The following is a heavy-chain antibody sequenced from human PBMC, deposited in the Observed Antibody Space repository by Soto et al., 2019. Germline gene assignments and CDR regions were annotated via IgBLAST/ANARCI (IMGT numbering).Heavy chain of an antibody. CDR3: ARGTPRGYSYGYMRDY. Sequence: SSETLYLTCAVYGGTLSGYYWSWIRQPPGKGLEWIGEINHSGSTNYNPSLKSRVTISVDTSKNQFSLKLSSVTAADTAVYYCARGTPRGYSYGYMRDYWGQGTLVTVSS. CDR1: GGTLSGYY. V-gene: IGHV4-34*01. CDR2: INHSGST. D-gene: IGHD5-18*01. J-gene: IGHJ4*02.